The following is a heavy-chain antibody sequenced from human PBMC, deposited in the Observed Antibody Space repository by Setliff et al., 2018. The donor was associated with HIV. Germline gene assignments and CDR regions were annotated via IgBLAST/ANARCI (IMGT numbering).Heavy chain of an antibody. Sequence: ASVKVSCKAYGHTYNAYGITWVRQAPGQGLEWMGWISAHYGSTNYAQKLQGRVTMTTDTSTSTAYMGLRSLRSDDTAVYYCARGYYNFWSGYYDSRFPNPIDAFDIWGQGTMVTVSS. D-gene: IGHD3-3*01. CDR2: ISAHYGST. J-gene: IGHJ3*02. V-gene: IGHV1-18*01. CDR3: ARGYYNFWSGYYDSRFPNPIDAFDI. CDR1: GHTYNAYG.